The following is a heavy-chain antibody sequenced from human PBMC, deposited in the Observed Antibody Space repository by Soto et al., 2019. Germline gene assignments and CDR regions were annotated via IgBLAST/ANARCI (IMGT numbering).Heavy chain of an antibody. CDR1: GYSFTSHW. D-gene: IGHD3-10*01. J-gene: IGHJ4*02. CDR2: IDPTDSYI. Sequence: GESLKISCKVSGYSFTSHWITWVRQMPGKGLEWMGRIDPTDSYINYSPSFRGHVTISSDKSIDTAYLQWSSLKASDTAMYYCARLGYYGSGNSFGNFDYWGQGTLVTVSS. CDR3: ARLGYYGSGNSFGNFDY. V-gene: IGHV5-10-1*01.